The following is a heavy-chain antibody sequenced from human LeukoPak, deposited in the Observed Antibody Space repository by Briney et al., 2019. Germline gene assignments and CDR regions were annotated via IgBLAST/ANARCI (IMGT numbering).Heavy chain of an antibody. J-gene: IGHJ3*02. CDR3: ARDPLGGYYGSGSYYNAGNAFDI. Sequence: PGGSLRLSCAGSGFTFSIYSMDWVRQAPGKGLEWVSYINGASSAIHYADSVKGRFSISRDNAKNSLYLQMNSLRAEDTAVYYCARDPLGGYYGSGSYYNAGNAFDIWGQGTMVTVSS. CDR2: INGASSAI. CDR1: GFTFSIYS. V-gene: IGHV3-48*01. D-gene: IGHD3-10*01.